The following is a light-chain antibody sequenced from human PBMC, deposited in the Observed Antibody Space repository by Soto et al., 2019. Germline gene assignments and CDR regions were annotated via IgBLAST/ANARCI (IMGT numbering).Light chain of an antibody. CDR3: QQYNTYSYT. CDR1: QSVSDW. Sequence: DVQMTQSRSTLSASVGDRVTITCRASQSVSDWLAWYQQKPGKAPKLLIYDASHLHSGVPSRFSGSGSGTEFTPAISRLQPDDLATYYCQQYNTYSYTFGQGTKLEIK. J-gene: IGKJ2*01. V-gene: IGKV1-5*01. CDR2: DAS.